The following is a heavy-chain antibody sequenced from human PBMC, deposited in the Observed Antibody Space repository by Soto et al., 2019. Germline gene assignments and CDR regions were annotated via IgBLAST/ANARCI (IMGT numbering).Heavy chain of an antibody. Sequence: QVHLQESGPGLVKPSGTLSLTCATSGGSITTSKWWSWIRQPPGKGLEWIGEIFHSGSTNYNPSLKSRVSISVDKSKNQFSLKLTSVTAADTAVYFCARARISVAARPDAFDIWGQGTMVTVSS. CDR1: GGSITTSKW. J-gene: IGHJ3*02. CDR3: ARARISVAARPDAFDI. D-gene: IGHD6-6*01. V-gene: IGHV4-4*02. CDR2: IFHSGST.